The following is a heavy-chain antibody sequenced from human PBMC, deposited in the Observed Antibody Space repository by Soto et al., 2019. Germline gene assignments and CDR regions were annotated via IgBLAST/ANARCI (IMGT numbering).Heavy chain of an antibody. CDR1: GGSFGSSA. V-gene: IGHV1-69*01. Sequence: QVQLVQSGADVKKPGSSVKVSCKTSGGSFGSSAISWVRQAPAQGLEWMGEIIPVFDKANYAQNFQGRLTMTADELTVTVFMELSSLRSEDTAVYFCARLRRDWGDAFDLWGLGTFVTVSS. D-gene: IGHD3-16*01. CDR2: IIPVFDKA. CDR3: ARLRRDWGDAFDL. J-gene: IGHJ3*01.